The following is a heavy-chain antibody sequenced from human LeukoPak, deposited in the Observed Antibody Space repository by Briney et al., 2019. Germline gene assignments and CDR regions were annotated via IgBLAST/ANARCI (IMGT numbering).Heavy chain of an antibody. CDR3: TSLGY. J-gene: IGHJ4*02. V-gene: IGHV3-23*01. CDR1: RFTFRSYA. Sequence: PGQSLRLSCVSSRFTFRSYAMSWVRQAPRKGLGWVSAISGSGASTYYADAVKGRFTISRDNSRNTLYLQMNSLKPEDTDVYYCTSLGYWGQGTLVTVSS. D-gene: IGHD3-16*01. CDR2: ISGSGAST.